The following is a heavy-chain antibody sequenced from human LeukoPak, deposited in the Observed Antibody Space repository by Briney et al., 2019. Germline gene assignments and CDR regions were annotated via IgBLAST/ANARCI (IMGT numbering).Heavy chain of an antibody. CDR2: INPSTGST. D-gene: IGHD1-26*01. V-gene: IGHV1-46*01. CDR3: TRGGSGSYLGVDDY. CDR1: GYTLTSYY. J-gene: IGHJ4*02. Sequence: ASVKVSCKAFGYTLTSYYTHWVRQAPGQGLEWMGIINPSTGSTSYAQKLQDRVTITRDTSTSTVYMELSSLRSEDTAVYYCTRGGSGSYLGVDDYWGQGTLVTVSS.